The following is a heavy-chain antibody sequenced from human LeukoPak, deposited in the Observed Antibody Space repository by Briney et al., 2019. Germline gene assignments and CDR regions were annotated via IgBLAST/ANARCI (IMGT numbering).Heavy chain of an antibody. V-gene: IGHV3-43D*03. D-gene: IGHD3-3*01. CDR2: INWDASST. CDR3: ARGNYDFWSGSLDY. Sequence: AGSLRLSCAASGFTFDDYAMHGVRHAPGKGLDRVSLINWDASSTYYADSVKGRFTISRDNAKNSLYLQMNSLRAEDTALYYCARGNYDFWSGSLDYWGQGTLVTVSS. CDR1: GFTFDDYA. J-gene: IGHJ4*02.